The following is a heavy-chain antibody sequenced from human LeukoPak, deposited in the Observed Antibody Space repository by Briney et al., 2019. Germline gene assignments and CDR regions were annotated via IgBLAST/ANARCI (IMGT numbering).Heavy chain of an antibody. J-gene: IGHJ3*02. V-gene: IGHV1-69*04. CDR2: IIPILDIA. CDR3: AREAVVAATNAFDI. D-gene: IGHD2-15*01. CDR1: GGTFSSYA. Sequence: GASVKVSCKASGGTFSSYAISWVRQAPGQGLEWMGRIIPILDIANYAQKFQGRVTITADKSTSTAYMELSSLRSEGTAVYYCAREAVVAATNAFDIWGQGTMVTVSS.